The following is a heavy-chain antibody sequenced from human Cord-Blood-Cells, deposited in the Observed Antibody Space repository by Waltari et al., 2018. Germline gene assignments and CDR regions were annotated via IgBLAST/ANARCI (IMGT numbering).Heavy chain of an antibody. Sequence: QVQLVQSGAEVKKPGASVKVSCKASGYTFTSYDINWVRQATGQGLEWMGWMSPNNGKPGYAQKFQGRVTMTRNTSISTAYMALSSLRSEDTAVYYCARGPYGSGSYAFDIWGQGTMVTVSS. CDR2: MSPNNGKP. D-gene: IGHD3-10*01. V-gene: IGHV1-8*01. J-gene: IGHJ3*02. CDR1: GYTFTSYD. CDR3: ARGPYGSGSYAFDI.